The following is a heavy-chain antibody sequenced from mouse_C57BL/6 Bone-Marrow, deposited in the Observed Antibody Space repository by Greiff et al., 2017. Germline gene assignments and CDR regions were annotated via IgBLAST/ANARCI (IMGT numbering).Heavy chain of an antibody. J-gene: IGHJ2*01. Sequence: QAQLQLPGAELVKPGASVKLSCKASGYTFTSYWMHWVQQRPGQGLEWIGMIHPNSGSTNYNAKFKSKATRTVDKSSSTVYMQLNSLTSEDAAVDCCARGDNWGQGATLT. CDR2: IHPNSGST. CDR3: ARGDN. V-gene: IGHV1-64*01. CDR1: GYTFTSYW.